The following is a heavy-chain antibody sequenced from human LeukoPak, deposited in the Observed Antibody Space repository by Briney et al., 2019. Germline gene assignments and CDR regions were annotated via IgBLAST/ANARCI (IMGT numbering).Heavy chain of an antibody. CDR1: GGSISNSS. CDR2: SYTSGGS. CDR3: ATSYDAKTAPYDL. D-gene: IGHD3-3*01. V-gene: IGHV4-4*09. Sequence: PSETLSLTCTVSGGSISNSSWSLVRQPPGKGLEGTGFSYTSGGSDYNASLKSRVSMSVDTSKNQVSMELRFLTAADTALYYCATSYDAKTAPYDLWGQGTLVTVSS. J-gene: IGHJ5*02.